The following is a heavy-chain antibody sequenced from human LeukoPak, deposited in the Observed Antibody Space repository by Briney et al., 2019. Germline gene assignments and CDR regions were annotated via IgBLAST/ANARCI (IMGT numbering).Heavy chain of an antibody. D-gene: IGHD2-8*01. CDR3: AKSAGHCSQGVCYTDQYMDV. J-gene: IGHJ6*02. Sequence: ASVKVSCKASGYSFTDYYVHWVRQAPGQGLEWMGWINPNSGGTNYAQMFQGRVTLTRDTSLSTVYMELSGLTPGDTAVYYCAKSAGHCSQGVCYTDQYMDVWGQGTTVHVS. CDR1: GYSFTDYY. CDR2: INPNSGGT. V-gene: IGHV1-2*02.